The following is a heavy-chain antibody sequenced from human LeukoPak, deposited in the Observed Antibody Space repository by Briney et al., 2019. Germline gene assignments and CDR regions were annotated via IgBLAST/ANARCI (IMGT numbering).Heavy chain of an antibody. J-gene: IGHJ4*02. D-gene: IGHD3-22*01. CDR1: GFTGPSFA. CDR2: IAAGATST. V-gene: IGHV3-23*01. Sequence: PGGSLTLSCSASGFTGPSFAMAWVRQAPGKGLEWVSGIAAGATSTYYADSVKGRFTISRDNSRKTVHLQMNSLRAEDTAVYYCAKSYDSGGYPLGDYWGQGTLVTVSS. CDR3: AKSYDSGGYPLGDY.